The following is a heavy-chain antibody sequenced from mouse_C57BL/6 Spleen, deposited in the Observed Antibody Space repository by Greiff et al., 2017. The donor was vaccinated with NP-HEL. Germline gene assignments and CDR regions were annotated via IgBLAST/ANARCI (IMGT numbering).Heavy chain of an antibody. Sequence: QVQLQQPGAELVMPGASVKLSCKASGYTFTSYWMHWVKQRPGQGLEWIGEIDPSDSYTNYKQKFKGKSTLTVDKSSSTAYMQLSNLTSEDSAVYYCARKGGTVLWDWYFDVWGTGTTVTVSS. J-gene: IGHJ1*03. CDR1: GYTFTSYW. V-gene: IGHV1-69*01. CDR2: IDPSDSYT. CDR3: ARKGGTVLWDWYFDV. D-gene: IGHD3-3*01.